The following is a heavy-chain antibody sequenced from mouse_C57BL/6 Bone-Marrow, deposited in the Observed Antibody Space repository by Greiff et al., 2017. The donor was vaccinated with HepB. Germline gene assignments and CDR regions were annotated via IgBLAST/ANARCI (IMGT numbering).Heavy chain of an antibody. CDR3: ARDWDDYAMDY. D-gene: IGHD4-1*01. Sequence: VQLQQSGAELARPGASVKLSCKASGYTFTSYGISWVKQRTGQDLEWIGEIYPRSGNTYYNEKFKGKATLTADKSSSTAYMELRSLTSEDSAVYFCARDWDDYAMDYWGQGTSVTVSS. J-gene: IGHJ4*01. CDR1: GYTFTSYG. V-gene: IGHV1-81*01. CDR2: IYPRSGNT.